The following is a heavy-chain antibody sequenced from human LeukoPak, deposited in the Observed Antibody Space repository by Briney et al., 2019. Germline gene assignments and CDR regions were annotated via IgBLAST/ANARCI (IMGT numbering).Heavy chain of an antibody. CDR2: ISGSGTYM. CDR1: GGSFSGYY. Sequence: ETLSLTCAVYGGSFSGYYWSWVRQAPGKGLEWVSSISGSGTYMYYADSLKGRFTISRDNAKNSLYLQMNSLRAEDTAVYYCARDRSYQLQLWQYFFDYWGQGTLVTVSS. J-gene: IGHJ4*02. D-gene: IGHD5-18*01. V-gene: IGHV3-21*01. CDR3: ARDRSYQLQLWQYFFDY.